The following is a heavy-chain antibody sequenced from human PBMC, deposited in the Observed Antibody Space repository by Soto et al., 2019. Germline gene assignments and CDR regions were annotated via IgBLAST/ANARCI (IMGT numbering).Heavy chain of an antibody. J-gene: IGHJ6*02. CDR2: ISYSGST. V-gene: IGHV4-31*11. CDR1: GVSISSDAYY. CDR3: ARGRYYYGSGSYDYYYGMDV. Sequence: PSETLSLTCAVSGVSISSDAYYWSWIRQHPGKGLEWIGYISYSGSTYYNPSLKSRVTMSVDTSKNQFSLKLTSVTAADTAVYYCARGRYYYGSGSYDYYYGMDVWGQGTTVTVSS. D-gene: IGHD3-10*01.